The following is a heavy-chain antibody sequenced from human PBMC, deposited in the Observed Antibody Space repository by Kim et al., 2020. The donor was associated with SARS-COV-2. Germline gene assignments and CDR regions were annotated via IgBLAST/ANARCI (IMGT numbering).Heavy chain of an antibody. Sequence: GGSLRLSCAASGFTFSSYSMNWVRQAPGKGLEWVSSISSSSSYIYYADSVKGRFTISRDNAKNSLYLQMNSLRAEDTAVYYCARGILTGSGSYPDYWGQGTLVTVSS. CDR1: GFTFSSYS. D-gene: IGHD3-10*01. CDR2: ISSSSSYI. V-gene: IGHV3-21*01. J-gene: IGHJ4*02. CDR3: ARGILTGSGSYPDY.